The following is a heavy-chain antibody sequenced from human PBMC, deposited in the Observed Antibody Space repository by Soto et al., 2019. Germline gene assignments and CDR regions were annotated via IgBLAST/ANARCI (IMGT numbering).Heavy chain of an antibody. Sequence: ASVKVSCKASGYTFTGYYIHWVRRAPGQGLEWMGWINPNSGGTNYAQKFQGRVTMTRDTSISTAYMELSRLRSDDTAVYYCARDWMVTPSGWFDPWGQGTLVTVSS. J-gene: IGHJ5*02. CDR1: GYTFTGYY. CDR3: ARDWMVTPSGWFDP. D-gene: IGHD2-21*02. V-gene: IGHV1-2*02. CDR2: INPNSGGT.